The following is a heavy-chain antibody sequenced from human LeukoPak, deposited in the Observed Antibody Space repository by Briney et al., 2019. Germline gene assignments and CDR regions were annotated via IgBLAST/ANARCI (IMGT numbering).Heavy chain of an antibody. D-gene: IGHD2-15*01. J-gene: IGHJ4*02. CDR2: SYESGTT. V-gene: IGHV4-34*01. Sequence: AETLSLTCAVYGESLNSYYWSWVRQPPGEGLEWIGESYESGTTEYNPSLKSRVPISMVPSKQQFSLGLSSVTAADTAVYYCARGAWATRLGSWGLGTPVIVSS. CDR1: GESLNSYY. CDR3: ARGAWATRLGS.